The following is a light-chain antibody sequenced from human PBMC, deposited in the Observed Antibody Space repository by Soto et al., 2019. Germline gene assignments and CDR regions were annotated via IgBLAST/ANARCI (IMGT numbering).Light chain of an antibody. CDR2: DVS. CDR1: SSDVGAYNY. Sequence: QSVLTQPRSLSGSPGQSVTISCTGTSSDVGAYNYVSWFQQHPGKAPKLMMSDVSKRPSGVPDRFSGSKSGTTASLTISGLQAEDEADYYCCSYAGSYTLLFGGGTK. V-gene: IGLV2-11*01. CDR3: CSYAGSYTLL. J-gene: IGLJ2*01.